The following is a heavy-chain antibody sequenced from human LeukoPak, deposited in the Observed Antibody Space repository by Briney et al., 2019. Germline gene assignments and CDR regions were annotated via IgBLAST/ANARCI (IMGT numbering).Heavy chain of an antibody. CDR2: IIPIFGTA. V-gene: IGHV1-69*05. CDR3: ARGKDYYDSSGYFEYFQH. J-gene: IGHJ1*01. CDR1: GGTFSSYA. D-gene: IGHD3-22*01. Sequence: SVKVSCKASGGTFSSYAISWVRQAPGQGLEWMGGIIPIFGTANYAQKFQGRVTITTGESTSTAYMELSSLRSEDTAVYYCARGKDYYDSSGYFEYFQHWGQGTLVTVSS.